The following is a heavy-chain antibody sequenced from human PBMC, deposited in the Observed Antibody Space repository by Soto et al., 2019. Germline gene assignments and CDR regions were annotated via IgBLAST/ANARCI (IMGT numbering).Heavy chain of an antibody. Sequence: QVQLQESGPGLVKPSQTLSLTCTVSGGSISSGNYYWSWIRQPPGKGRGWIGFMSYRGSTSYNASLKSRVTRSVDTSKSQFSRNLSFVTAADTAVYYCATMGTPATGLYYFDNWGQGTLVTVSS. J-gene: IGHJ4*02. CDR3: ATMGTPATGLYYFDN. CDR1: GGSISSGNYY. V-gene: IGHV4-30-4*01. D-gene: IGHD1-7*01. CDR2: MSYRGST.